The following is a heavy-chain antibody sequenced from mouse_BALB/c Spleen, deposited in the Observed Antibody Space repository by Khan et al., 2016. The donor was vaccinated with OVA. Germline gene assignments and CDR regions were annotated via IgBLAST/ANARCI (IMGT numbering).Heavy chain of an antibody. J-gene: IGHJ3*01. CDR2: IDPFNGGT. CDR1: GYSFTSYY. CDR3: ARGTFDY. V-gene: IGHV1S135*01. D-gene: IGHD3-3*01. Sequence: VQLKQSGPDLMKPGASANISCKASGYSFTSYYIHWVKQSHGKSLEWIGYIDPFNGGTDYNQKFKGKATLTVDKSSNTAYMHLSSLTSEDSAVYYCARGTFDYWGQGTLVTVST.